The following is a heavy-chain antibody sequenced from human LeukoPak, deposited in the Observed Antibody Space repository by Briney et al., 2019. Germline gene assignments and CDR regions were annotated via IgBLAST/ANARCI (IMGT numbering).Heavy chain of an antibody. V-gene: IGHV4-4*07. J-gene: IGHJ4*02. D-gene: IGHD2-21*01. CDR2: IYATGST. Sequence: PSETLSLTCTVSGGSIDSYYWSWIRQSAGKGLEWIGRIYATGSTDYSPSLKSRVTLSVDASQNQFSLKLTSMTAADTAIYYCARLKCGGGCPLDYWGQGILVSVSS. CDR1: GGSIDSYY. CDR3: ARLKCGGGCPLDY.